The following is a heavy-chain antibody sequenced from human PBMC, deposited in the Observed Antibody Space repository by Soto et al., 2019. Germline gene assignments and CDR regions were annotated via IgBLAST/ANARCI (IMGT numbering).Heavy chain of an antibody. J-gene: IGHJ5*02. CDR1: GGSISSGDYY. Sequence: QVQLQESGPGLVKPSQTLSLTCTVSGGSISSGDYYWSWIRQPPGKGLEWIGYIYYSGSTYYNPTLKRRVTISVDTSKNQFSLKLSSVTAADTAVYYCAREKRRDIGLAPNWFDPWGQGTLVTVSS. D-gene: IGHD2-15*01. CDR3: AREKRRDIGLAPNWFDP. CDR2: IYYSGST. V-gene: IGHV4-30-4*01.